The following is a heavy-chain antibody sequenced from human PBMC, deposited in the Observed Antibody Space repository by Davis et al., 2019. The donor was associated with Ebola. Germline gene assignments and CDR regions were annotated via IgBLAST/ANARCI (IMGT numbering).Heavy chain of an antibody. Sequence: GGSLRLSCAASGFTFSNAWMSWVRQAPGKGLEWVSVIYSGGSTYYADSVKGRFTISRDNSKNTLYLQMNSLRAEDTAVYYCARHTAMEHWGQGTLVTVSS. J-gene: IGHJ1*01. V-gene: IGHV3-66*02. CDR2: IYSGGST. D-gene: IGHD5-18*01. CDR1: GFTFSNAW. CDR3: ARHTAMEH.